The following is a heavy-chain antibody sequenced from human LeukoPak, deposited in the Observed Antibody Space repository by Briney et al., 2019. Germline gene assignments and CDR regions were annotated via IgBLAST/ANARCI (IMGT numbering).Heavy chain of an antibody. Sequence: ASVKVSCKASGYTFTSYGISWVRQAPGQGLEWMGWISAYNGNTNYAQKLQGRVTMTTDTSTSTAYMELRSLRSDDTAVYYCARGYCSGGSCYVAYSDYWGQGTLVTVSS. CDR2: ISAYNGNT. V-gene: IGHV1-18*04. CDR3: ARGYCSGGSCYVAYSDY. CDR1: GYTFTSYG. D-gene: IGHD2-15*01. J-gene: IGHJ4*02.